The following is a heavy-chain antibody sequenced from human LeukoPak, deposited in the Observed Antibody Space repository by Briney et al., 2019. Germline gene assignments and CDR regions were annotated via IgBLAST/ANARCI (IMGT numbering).Heavy chain of an antibody. CDR2: INPSGGST. Sequence: GASVKVSCKASGYTFTSYYMHWVRQAPGQGLEWMGIINPSGGSTSYAQEFQGRVTMTRDTSTSTVYMELSSLRSEDTAVYYCARATSAATVVRDWGQGTLVTVSS. J-gene: IGHJ4*02. V-gene: IGHV1-46*01. D-gene: IGHD4-23*01. CDR1: GYTFTSYY. CDR3: ARATSAATVVRD.